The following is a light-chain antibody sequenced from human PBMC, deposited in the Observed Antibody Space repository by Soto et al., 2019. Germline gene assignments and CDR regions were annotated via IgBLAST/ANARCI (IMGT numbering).Light chain of an antibody. CDR2: DAS. CDR3: QQSYSTPPGT. J-gene: IGKJ2*01. V-gene: IGKV1-39*01. Sequence: DIQMTQSPSSLSASVGDRVTITCRASQSISNYLNWYQQKPGKAPNLLIYDASSLQSGVPSRFSGSGSGTDFTLTISSLQPEDFATYYCQQSYSTPPGTFGQWTKLEIK. CDR1: QSISNY.